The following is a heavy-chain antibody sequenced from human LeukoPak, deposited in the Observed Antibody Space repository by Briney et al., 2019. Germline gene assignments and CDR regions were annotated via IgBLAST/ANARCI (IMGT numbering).Heavy chain of an antibody. J-gene: IGHJ4*02. CDR2: IDPSDSYT. CDR1: GYSFTSYW. CDR3: ARPSGMVRGVEYFDY. V-gene: IGHV5-10-1*01. Sequence: GESLRISCKGSGYSFTSYWISWVRQMPGKGLEWMGRIDPSDSYTNYSPSFQGHVTLSADKSISTAYLQWSSLKASDTAMYYCARPSGMVRGVEYFDYWGQGTLVTVSS. D-gene: IGHD3-10*01.